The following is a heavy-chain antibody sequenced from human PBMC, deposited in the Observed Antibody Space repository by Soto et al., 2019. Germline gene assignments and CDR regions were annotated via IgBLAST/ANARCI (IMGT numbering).Heavy chain of an antibody. J-gene: IGHJ6*03. CDR1: GFSFGDYA. D-gene: IGHD2-8*02. V-gene: IGHV3-9*01. CDR3: AKGQCTGVKCYSYFRDV. CDR2: IFWNSGTI. Sequence: DVQLVESGGGLVQPGRSLRLSCEVSGFSFGDYAMHWVRQAPGKGLEWVSGIFWNSGTIAYADSVKGRFTISRDNAKKSLYLQMYSLRPEDTALYYSAKGQCTGVKCYSYFRDVWGKGTTVTVSS.